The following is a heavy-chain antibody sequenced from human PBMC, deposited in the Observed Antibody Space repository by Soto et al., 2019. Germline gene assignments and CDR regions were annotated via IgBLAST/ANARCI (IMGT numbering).Heavy chain of an antibody. J-gene: IGHJ6*02. V-gene: IGHV4-34*01. CDR1: GGSFSGYS. CDR3: ARARFDSWSHIYYGLDV. CDR2: INHSGTT. Sequence: SETLSLTCAVYGGSFSGYSWTWLRQPPGKGLEWMGEINHSGTTDYNPALKTRVTMSVDTSKNQFSLRVTSVTDADTAVYYSARARFDSWSHIYYGLDVWGQGTTVTVSS. D-gene: IGHD3-3*01.